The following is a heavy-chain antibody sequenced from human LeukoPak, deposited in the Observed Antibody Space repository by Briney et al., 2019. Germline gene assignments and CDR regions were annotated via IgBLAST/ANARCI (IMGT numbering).Heavy chain of an antibody. CDR1: GYTFTSNG. J-gene: IGHJ6*02. V-gene: IGHV1-18*04. CDR2: ISTYNGYT. Sequence: ASVKVSCKASGYTFTSNGISWLRHAPGQGLEWRGWISTYNGYTNYAQKLQGRVTMTTDTSTSTAYMELRSLRSDDTAVYYCARVGIAAAGTHPNYYYYCMDVWGQGTTVTVSS. D-gene: IGHD6-13*01. CDR3: ARVGIAAAGTHPNYYYYCMDV.